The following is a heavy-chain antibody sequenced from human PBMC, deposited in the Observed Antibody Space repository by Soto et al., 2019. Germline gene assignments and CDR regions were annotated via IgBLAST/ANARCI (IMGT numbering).Heavy chain of an antibody. D-gene: IGHD6-19*01. CDR3: ARDAVAGTMNGFDI. V-gene: IGHV1-8*01. CDR1: GYTFTSYD. Sequence: GASVKVSCKASGYTFTSYDINWVRQATGQGLEWMGWMNPNSGNTGYAQKFQGRVTMTRNTSISTAYMELSSLRSEDTAVYYCARDAVAGTMNGFDIWGQGTMVTVSS. J-gene: IGHJ3*02. CDR2: MNPNSGNT.